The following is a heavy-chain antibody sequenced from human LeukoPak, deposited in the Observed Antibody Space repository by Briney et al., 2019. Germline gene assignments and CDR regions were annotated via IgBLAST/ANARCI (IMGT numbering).Heavy chain of an antibody. J-gene: IGHJ5*02. D-gene: IGHD3-3*01. CDR3: ARDRGETYDFWSGSPPNWFDP. CDR1: GFTFSSYS. Sequence: GGSLRLSCAASGFTFSSYSMNWVRQAPGKGLEWVSSTSTSSSNIYHADSVKGRFTISRDNAKNSLYLQMNSLRAEDTAVYYCARDRGETYDFWSGSPPNWFDPWGQGTLVTVSS. CDR2: TSTSSSNI. V-gene: IGHV3-21*01.